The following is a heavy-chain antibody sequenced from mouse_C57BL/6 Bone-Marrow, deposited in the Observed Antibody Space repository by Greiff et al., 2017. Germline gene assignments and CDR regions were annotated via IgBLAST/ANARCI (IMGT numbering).Heavy chain of an antibody. CDR1: GYTFTSYG. CDR2: IYPRSGNT. V-gene: IGHV1-81*01. J-gene: IGHJ3*01. CDR3: ASLAWFAY. Sequence: QVQLQQSGAELARPGASVKLSCKASGYTFTSYGISWVKQRTGQGLEWIGEIYPRSGNTYSNEKFKGKATLTADKSSSTAYMELRSLTSEDSAVYFCASLAWFAYWGQGTLVTVSA.